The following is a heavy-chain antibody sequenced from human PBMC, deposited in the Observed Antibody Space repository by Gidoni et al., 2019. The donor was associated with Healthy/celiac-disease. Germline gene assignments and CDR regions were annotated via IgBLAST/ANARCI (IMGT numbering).Heavy chain of an antibody. Sequence: EVQLVESGGGLVQPGRSLRLSCAASGFTFDAYAMHWVRQAPGKGLAWVSGISWNSGSIGYADSVKGRFTISRDNAKNSLYLQMNSLRAEDTALYYCAKGSSSDQLLQNWFDPWGQGTLVTVSS. CDR1: GFTFDAYA. CDR3: AKGSSSDQLLQNWFDP. J-gene: IGHJ5*02. D-gene: IGHD2-2*01. CDR2: ISWNSGSI. V-gene: IGHV3-9*01.